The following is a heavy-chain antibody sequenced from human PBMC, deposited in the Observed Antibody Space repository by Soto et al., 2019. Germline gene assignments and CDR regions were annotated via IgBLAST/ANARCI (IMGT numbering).Heavy chain of an antibody. V-gene: IGHV3-30-3*01. CDR3: ARDMGQGYCSSTSWRCGGMDV. Sequence: QVQLVEAGGGVVQPGRSLRLSCAASGFTFSSYAMHWVRQAPGKGLEWGAVISYDGSNKYYADSVKGRFTISRDNSKNTLYLKMNSLRAEDTAVYYCARDMGQGYCSSTSWRCGGMDVWGQGTTVTVSS. CDR1: GFTFSSYA. D-gene: IGHD2-2*01. CDR2: ISYDGSNK. J-gene: IGHJ6*02.